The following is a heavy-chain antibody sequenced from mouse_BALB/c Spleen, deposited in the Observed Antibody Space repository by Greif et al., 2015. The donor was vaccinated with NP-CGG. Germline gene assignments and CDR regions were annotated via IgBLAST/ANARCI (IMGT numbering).Heavy chain of an antibody. J-gene: IGHJ1*01. CDR3: ARVRTGYSYFDV. D-gene: IGHD2-13*01. Sequence: VQLKQSGAKLVKPGASVKLSCTASGFNIKDTYMHWVKQRPEQGLEWIGRIDPANGNHKYDPNFQDKAPITADTSSNAACLQLSILTSEDTAVYYCARVRTGYSYFDVCVAGATVTVSS. CDR2: IDPANGNH. CDR1: GFNIKDTY. V-gene: IGHV14-3*02.